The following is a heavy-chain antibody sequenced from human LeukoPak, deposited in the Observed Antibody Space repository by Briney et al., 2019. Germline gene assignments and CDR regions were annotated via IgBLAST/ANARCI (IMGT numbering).Heavy chain of an antibody. V-gene: IGHV4-61*03. Sequence: PSETLSLTCTVSGDSVSNGNYYWSWLRQPPGKAREWIGYIYYTGKTYYNPSLEGRVTILVDTSRNHFSVKLSSVTAADTAVYYCARSQNYYGSGDYWSQGTLVTVSP. CDR1: GDSVSNGNYY. J-gene: IGHJ4*02. CDR3: ARSQNYYGSGDY. CDR2: IYYTGKT. D-gene: IGHD3-10*01.